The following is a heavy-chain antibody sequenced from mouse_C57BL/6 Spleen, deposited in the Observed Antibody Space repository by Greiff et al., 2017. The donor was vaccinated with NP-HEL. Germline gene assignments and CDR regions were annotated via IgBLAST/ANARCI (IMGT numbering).Heavy chain of an antibody. CDR3: ARRGYDYDGYWYFDV. CDR1: GYTFTTYP. Sequence: VQLQESGAELVKPGASVKMSCKASGYTFTTYPIEWMKQNHGKSLEWIGNFHPYNDDTKYNEKFKGKATLTVEKSSSTVYLELSRLTSDDSAVYYCARRGYDYDGYWYFDVWGTGTTVTVSS. CDR2: FHPYNDDT. J-gene: IGHJ1*03. V-gene: IGHV1-47*01. D-gene: IGHD2-4*01.